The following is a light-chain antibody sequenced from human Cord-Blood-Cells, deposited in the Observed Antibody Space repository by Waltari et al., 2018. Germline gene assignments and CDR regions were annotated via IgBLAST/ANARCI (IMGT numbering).Light chain of an antibody. CDR1: QSVSSN. Sequence: EIVMTQSPATLSVSPGERATLSCRASQSVSSNLAWYQQKPGQAPRLLIYGASTRATGIPARFSGSGSGTEFTLTISSLQSEDFAVYYCQQYNNWPPLTFGPGTKEDIK. CDR2: GAS. J-gene: IGKJ3*01. CDR3: QQYNNWPPLT. V-gene: IGKV3-15*01.